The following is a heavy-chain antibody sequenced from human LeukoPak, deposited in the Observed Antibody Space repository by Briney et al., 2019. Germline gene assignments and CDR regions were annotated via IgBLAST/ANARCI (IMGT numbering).Heavy chain of an antibody. CDR1: GGSISSYY. V-gene: IGHV4-59*01. J-gene: IGHJ3*02. Sequence: SETLSLTCTVSGGSISSYYWSWIRQPPGKGLEWIGYIYYSGSTNYNPSLKSRVTISVDTSKNQFSLKLSSVTAADTAVYYCARDLGSRDQVPGDHGFDIWGQGTMVTVSS. D-gene: IGHD5-24*01. CDR2: IYYSGST. CDR3: ARDLGSRDQVPGDHGFDI.